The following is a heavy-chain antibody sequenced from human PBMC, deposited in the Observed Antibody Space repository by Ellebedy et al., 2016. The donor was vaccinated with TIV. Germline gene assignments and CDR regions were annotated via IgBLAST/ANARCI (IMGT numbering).Heavy chain of an antibody. Sequence: SGPTLVXPTQTLTLTCTFSGFSLSTSGVGVGWIRQPPGKALEWLALIYWNDDKRYSPSLKSRLTITEDTSKNQVVLTMTNMDPVDTATYYCAHRRRRPGIAAADDFDYWGQGTLVTVSS. CDR3: AHRRRRPGIAAADDFDY. CDR1: GFSLSTSGVG. J-gene: IGHJ4*02. V-gene: IGHV2-5*01. D-gene: IGHD6-13*01. CDR2: IYWNDDK.